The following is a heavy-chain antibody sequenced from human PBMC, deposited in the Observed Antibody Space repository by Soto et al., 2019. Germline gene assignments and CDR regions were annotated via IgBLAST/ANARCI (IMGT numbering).Heavy chain of an antibody. D-gene: IGHD6-6*01. CDR3: ARDPGGYSSSSNYYGMDV. J-gene: IGHJ6*02. Sequence: GSLRLSCAASGFTFSSYSMNWVRQAPGKGLEWVSSISSSSSYIYYADSVKGRFTISRDNAKNSLYLQMNSLRAEDTAVYYCARDPGGYSSSSNYYGMDVWGQGTTVTVSS. CDR1: GFTFSSYS. CDR2: ISSSSSYI. V-gene: IGHV3-21*01.